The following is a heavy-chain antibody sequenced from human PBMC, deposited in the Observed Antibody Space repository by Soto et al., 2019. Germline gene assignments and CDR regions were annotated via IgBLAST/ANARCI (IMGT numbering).Heavy chain of an antibody. D-gene: IGHD2-21*02. CDR1: GGSVSNNVHY. CDR3: VSVGAYCEGHCNRSSYGVDV. Sequence: ETLSLTCSVSGGSVSNNVHYWGWIRQPPGKGLEWIGAMHYSGATYYKLSLESRVSISIDTSKNEFSLRLTSAAAADTAIYYCVSVGAYCEGHCNRSSYGVDVWGQGTTVTVSS. V-gene: IGHV4-39*01. J-gene: IGHJ6*02. CDR2: MHYSGAT.